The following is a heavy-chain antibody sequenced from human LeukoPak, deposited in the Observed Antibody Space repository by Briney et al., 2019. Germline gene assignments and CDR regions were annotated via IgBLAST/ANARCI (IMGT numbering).Heavy chain of an antibody. Sequence: SETLSLTCTVSGGSISSYYWSWIRQPPGKGLEWIGYIYYTGRTSSNPSLKSRVTISVDTPKNQFSLRLSSVTAADTAVYYCATLSSGYHFYFDSWGQGILVTVSS. CDR2: IYYTGRT. D-gene: IGHD3-22*01. V-gene: IGHV4-59*01. CDR1: GGSISSYY. J-gene: IGHJ4*02. CDR3: ATLSSGYHFYFDS.